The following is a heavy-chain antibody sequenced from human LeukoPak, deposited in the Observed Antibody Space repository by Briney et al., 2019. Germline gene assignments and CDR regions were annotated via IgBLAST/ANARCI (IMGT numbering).Heavy chain of an antibody. V-gene: IGHV4-4*07. J-gene: IGHJ3*02. CDR2: IYTSGST. CDR3: AREQGGSWFGDPRGAFDI. D-gene: IGHD3-10*01. CDR1: GGSISSYY. Sequence: SETLSLTCTVSGGSISSYYWSWIRQPAGKGLEWIGRIYTSGSTNYNPSLKSRVTMSVDTSKNQFSLKLSSVTAADTAVYYCAREQGGSWFGDPRGAFDIWGQGTMVTVSS.